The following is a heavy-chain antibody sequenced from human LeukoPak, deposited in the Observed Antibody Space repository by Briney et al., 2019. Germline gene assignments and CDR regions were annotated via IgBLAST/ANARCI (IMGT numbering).Heavy chain of an antibody. CDR3: ATGAQYGLRGVAYFYYMHV. V-gene: IGHV1-2*02. D-gene: IGHD3-10*01. Sequence: ASVKVSCKASGYPFTGYYIHWVRQAPGHGLEWMGWVNPRNGGTHSAQKFQGRVSMTGDTSITTAYMELSSLTSDDTAVYYCATGAQYGLRGVAYFYYMHVWGTGTTVTVSS. CDR1: GYPFTGYY. CDR2: VNPRNGGT. J-gene: IGHJ6*03.